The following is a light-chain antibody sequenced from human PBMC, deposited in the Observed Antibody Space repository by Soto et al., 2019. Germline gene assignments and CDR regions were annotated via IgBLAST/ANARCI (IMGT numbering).Light chain of an antibody. Sequence: DIQMTQSPSSLSASVGDRVTITCRASQSISTNLNWYQEKPGKAPKLLIYAASSLQSGVPTRFSGSGSGTDFTLTISSLQPEDFATYYCQQSYSIPWTFGQGTKVEIK. J-gene: IGKJ1*01. V-gene: IGKV1-39*01. CDR2: AAS. CDR1: QSISTN. CDR3: QQSYSIPWT.